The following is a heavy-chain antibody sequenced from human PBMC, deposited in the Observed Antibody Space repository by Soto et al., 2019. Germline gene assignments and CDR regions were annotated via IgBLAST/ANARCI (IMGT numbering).Heavy chain of an antibody. CDR1: EYSSSSGYC. Sequence: SETLSLSCAVSEYSSSSGYCWGWIRQPPGKGLEWIGSIYHSGSTYYNPSLKSRFTISVDTSKNQFSLKLSSVTAADTAVYYCASLDWFDPWGQGTLVTVAS. CDR2: IYHSGST. V-gene: IGHV4-38-2*01. CDR3: ASLDWFDP. J-gene: IGHJ5*02.